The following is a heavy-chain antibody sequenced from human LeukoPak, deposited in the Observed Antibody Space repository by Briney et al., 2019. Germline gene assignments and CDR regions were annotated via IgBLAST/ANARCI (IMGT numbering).Heavy chain of an antibody. D-gene: IGHD3-10*01. CDR2: VYNSGGT. CDR3: ARYFSGTYLDF. Sequence: PSETLSLTCTVSGGSMSNNYWGWIRQPPGKGVAWIGSVYNSGGTIYNPSLKSRVTISVDTSKNQFSLNLNSVTAADTAVYYCARYFSGTYLDFWGQGTLVTVSS. CDR1: GGSMSNNY. J-gene: IGHJ4*02. V-gene: IGHV4-59*08.